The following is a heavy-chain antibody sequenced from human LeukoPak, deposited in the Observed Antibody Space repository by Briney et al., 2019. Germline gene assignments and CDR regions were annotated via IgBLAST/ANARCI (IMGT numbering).Heavy chain of an antibody. V-gene: IGHV4-34*01. Sequence: SETLSLTCTVSGGSISSYYWSWIRQPPGKGLEWIGEINHSGSTNYNPSLKSRVTISVDTSKNQFSLKLSSVTAADTAVYYCASKFITVAGQFDYWGQGTLVTVSS. CDR3: ASKFITVAGQFDY. CDR1: GGSISSYY. CDR2: INHSGST. D-gene: IGHD6-19*01. J-gene: IGHJ4*02.